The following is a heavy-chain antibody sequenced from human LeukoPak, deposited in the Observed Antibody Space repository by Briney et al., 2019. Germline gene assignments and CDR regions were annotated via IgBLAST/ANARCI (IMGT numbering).Heavy chain of an antibody. Sequence: GGSLRLSCTACGFTFDDYAMHWVRQAPGKGLEWVANIKQDGSEKYYVDSVKGRFTISRDNAKNSLYLQMNSLRAEDTAVYYCARAEYYYGSGSYYLDYWGQGTLVTVSS. D-gene: IGHD3-10*01. CDR2: IKQDGSEK. CDR1: GFTFDDYA. CDR3: ARAEYYYGSGSYYLDY. J-gene: IGHJ4*02. V-gene: IGHV3-7*01.